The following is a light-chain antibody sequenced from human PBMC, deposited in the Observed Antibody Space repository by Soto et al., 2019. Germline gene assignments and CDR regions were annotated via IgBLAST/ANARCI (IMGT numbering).Light chain of an antibody. V-gene: IGKV2-30*01. CDR3: MQGTHLPPT. CDR2: QVS. Sequence: DVVMTQSPLSLPVTLGHPASISCRSSQSLVYTDGNTYLNWFHQKPGQSPRRLLYQVSTRDSGVPDRISGGGSGTDVTLIIDRGEAEDVGVYFCMQGTHLPPTIGGETTVQIK. CDR1: QSLVYTDGNTY. J-gene: IGKJ4*01.